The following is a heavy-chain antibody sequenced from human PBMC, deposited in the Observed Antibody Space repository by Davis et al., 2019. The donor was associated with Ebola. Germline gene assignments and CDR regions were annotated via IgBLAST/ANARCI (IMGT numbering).Heavy chain of an antibody. J-gene: IGHJ3*02. CDR1: GFSISSYY. D-gene: IGHD6-19*01. Sequence: SETLSLTCTVSGFSISSYYWSWIRQPPGKGLEWIGYIYYSGSTNYNPSLKSRVTISVDTSKNQFSLKLSSVTAADTAVYYCASYSSGSNDAFDIWGQGTMVTVSS. CDR2: IYYSGST. V-gene: IGHV4-59*01. CDR3: ASYSSGSNDAFDI.